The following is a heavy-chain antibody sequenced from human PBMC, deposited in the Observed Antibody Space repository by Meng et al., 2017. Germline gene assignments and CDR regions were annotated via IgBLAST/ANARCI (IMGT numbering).Heavy chain of an antibody. D-gene: IGHD3-22*01. V-gene: IGHV5-51*01. Sequence: KVSCKGSGYSFTSYWIGWVRQMPGKGLEWMGIIYPGDSDTRYSQSFQGQVTISADKSISTAYLQWSSLKASDTAMYYCARLPYYDSSGYYNGGAFHYYYYYGMDVWGQGTTVTVSS. CDR2: IYPGDSDT. CDR3: ARLPYYDSSGYYNGGAFHYYYYYGMDV. J-gene: IGHJ6*02. CDR1: GYSFTSYW.